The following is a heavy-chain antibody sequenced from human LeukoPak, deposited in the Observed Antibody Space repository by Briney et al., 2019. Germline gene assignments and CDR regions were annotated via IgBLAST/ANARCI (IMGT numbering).Heavy chain of an antibody. CDR2: IKQDGSEK. CDR1: GFTFSSYW. D-gene: IGHD4-17*01. CDR3: ARDQHEYGDYGVDY. V-gene: IGHV3-7*01. J-gene: IGHJ4*02. Sequence: GGSLRLSCAASGFTFSSYWMSWVRQAPGKGLEWVANIKQDGSEKYYVDSVKGRFTISRDNAKNSLYLQMHSLRAEDTAVHYCARDQHEYGDYGVDYWGQGTLVTVSS.